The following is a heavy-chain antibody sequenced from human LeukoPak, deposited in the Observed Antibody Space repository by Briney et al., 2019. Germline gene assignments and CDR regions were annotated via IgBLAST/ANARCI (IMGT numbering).Heavy chain of an antibody. CDR2: IYPGDSDT. J-gene: IGHJ3*02. V-gene: IGHV5-51*01. CDR1: GYSFTNYW. Sequence: GESLKISCKGSGYSFTNYWIGWVRQMPGKGLEWMGIIYPGDSDTRYSPSFQGQVTISADKSISTAYLQWSSLKASDTAMYYCARHSLKFVRDGAEAFDIWGQGTMVTVSS. D-gene: IGHD5-24*01. CDR3: ARHSLKFVRDGAEAFDI.